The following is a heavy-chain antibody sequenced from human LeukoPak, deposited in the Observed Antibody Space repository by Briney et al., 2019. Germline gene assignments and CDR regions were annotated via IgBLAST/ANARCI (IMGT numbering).Heavy chain of an antibody. Sequence: GGSLRLSCAASGFTFSSYAMHWVRQAPGKGLEWVAVMSYDGSNKYYADSVKGRFTISRDNSKNTLYLQMNSLRAEDTAVYYCARCGGDCYFTHWGQGTLVTVSS. CDR1: GFTFSSYA. CDR3: ARCGGDCYFTH. D-gene: IGHD2-21*02. CDR2: MSYDGSNK. J-gene: IGHJ4*02. V-gene: IGHV3-30-3*01.